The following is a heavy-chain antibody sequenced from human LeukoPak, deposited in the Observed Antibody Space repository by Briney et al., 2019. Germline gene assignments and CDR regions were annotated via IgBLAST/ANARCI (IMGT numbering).Heavy chain of an antibody. Sequence: GGSLRLSCAASGFTFSSYSMNWVRQAPGKGLEWVSSISSSSSYIYYADSVKGRFTISRDNAKNSLYLQMSSLRAEDTAVYYCAILRGYSYGFAGFDYWGQGTLVTVSS. CDR3: AILRGYSYGFAGFDY. J-gene: IGHJ4*02. V-gene: IGHV3-21*01. CDR1: GFTFSSYS. D-gene: IGHD5-18*01. CDR2: ISSSSSYI.